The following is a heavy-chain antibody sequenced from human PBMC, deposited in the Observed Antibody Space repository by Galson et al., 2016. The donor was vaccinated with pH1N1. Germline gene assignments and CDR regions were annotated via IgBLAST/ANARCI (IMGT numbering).Heavy chain of an antibody. CDR2: IDPSDGTT. J-gene: IGHJ4*02. Sequence: SVKVSCKASGYSVTLYYMHWVRQAPGQGLEWMGIIDPSDGTTTYSQKFRGRITMTRDTPTNSVYMELSSLTSDDTAVYYYARRYYFDYWGQGTLITVSS. CDR3: ARRYYFDY. CDR1: GYSVTLYY. V-gene: IGHV1-46*01.